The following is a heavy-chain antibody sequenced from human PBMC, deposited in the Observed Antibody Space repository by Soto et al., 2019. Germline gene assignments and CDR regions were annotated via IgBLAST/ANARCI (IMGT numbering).Heavy chain of an antibody. V-gene: IGHV4-39*01. J-gene: IGHJ4*02. CDR2: IYYSGST. CDR1: GGSISSSSYY. Sequence: LSLTCTVSGGSISSSSYYWGWIRQPPGKGLEWIGSIYYSGSTYYNPSLKSRVTISVDTSKNQFSLKLSSVTAADTAVYYCATYIDNYYDSSYFDYWGQGTLVTV. D-gene: IGHD3-22*01. CDR3: ATYIDNYYDSSYFDY.